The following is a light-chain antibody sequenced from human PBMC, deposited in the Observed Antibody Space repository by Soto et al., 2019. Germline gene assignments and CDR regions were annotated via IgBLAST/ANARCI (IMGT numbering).Light chain of an antibody. CDR1: QSVLYRSNSKNY. CDR3: QQYSNTPLT. Sequence: DIVMTQSPDSLAVSLGERATINCKSSQSVLYRSNSKNYLAWYQQKPGQPPKLLIYWASTRESGVPDRFSGSGSGTDFTLTISGLQAEDVAVYYCQQYSNTPLTFGGGTKVEIK. CDR2: WAS. V-gene: IGKV4-1*01. J-gene: IGKJ4*01.